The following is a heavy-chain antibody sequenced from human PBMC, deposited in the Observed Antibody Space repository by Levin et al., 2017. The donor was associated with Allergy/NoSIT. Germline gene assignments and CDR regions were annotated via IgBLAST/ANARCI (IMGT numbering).Heavy chain of an antibody. CDR1: GFTFSNYV. CDR3: AKDKSAQKRGLVIIPPGY. Sequence: PGGSLRLSCAASGFTFSNYVMTWVRQAPGKGLEWVSTIGASGDSPYYADSVKGRFTVSRDNSKNTLYLEMNSLGAEDTAIYYCAKDKSAQKRGLVIIPPGYWGQGTLVTVSS. CDR2: IGASGDSP. V-gene: IGHV3-23*01. D-gene: IGHD3-22*01. J-gene: IGHJ4*02.